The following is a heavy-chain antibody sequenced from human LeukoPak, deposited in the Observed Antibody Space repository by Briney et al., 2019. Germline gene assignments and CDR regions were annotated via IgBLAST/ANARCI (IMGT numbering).Heavy chain of an antibody. Sequence: PSETLSLTCTVSGGSLGSYYWSWIRQPPGKGLEWIGYIYYSGSTNYNPSLKSRVTISVDTSKNQFSLKLSSVTAADTAVYYCAREGYSYGNAFDIWGQGTMVTVSS. CDR2: IYYSGST. CDR1: GGSLGSYY. D-gene: IGHD5-18*01. CDR3: AREGYSYGNAFDI. J-gene: IGHJ3*02. V-gene: IGHV4-59*01.